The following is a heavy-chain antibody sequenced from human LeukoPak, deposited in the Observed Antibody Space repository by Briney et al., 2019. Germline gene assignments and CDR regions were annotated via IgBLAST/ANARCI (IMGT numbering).Heavy chain of an antibody. V-gene: IGHV3-7*01. D-gene: IGHD1-26*01. Sequence: GGSLRLSCAASGCTFSSYWMSWVRQAPGKGLEWVANIKQDGSEKYYVDSVKGRFTISRDNAKNSLYLQMNSLRAEDTAVYYCARDRGRYYRRYYFDYWGQGTLVTVSS. CDR2: IKQDGSEK. CDR1: GCTFSSYW. J-gene: IGHJ4*02. CDR3: ARDRGRYYRRYYFDY.